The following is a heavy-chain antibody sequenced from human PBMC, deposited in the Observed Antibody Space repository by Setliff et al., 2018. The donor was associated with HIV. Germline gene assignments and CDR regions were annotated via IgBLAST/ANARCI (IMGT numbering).Heavy chain of an antibody. J-gene: IGHJ5*02. Sequence: SETLSLTCTVSGGSISPYYWSWIRQPPGKGLEWIAWTSDRGTTNYNPSLKSRVTLSVDTSKNQFSLSLTSVTGADTAVYYCARGGASSKYLDPWGQGTLVTVSS. CDR2: TSDRGTT. D-gene: IGHD2-15*01. CDR3: ARGGASSKYLDP. V-gene: IGHV4-59*01. CDR1: GGSISPYY.